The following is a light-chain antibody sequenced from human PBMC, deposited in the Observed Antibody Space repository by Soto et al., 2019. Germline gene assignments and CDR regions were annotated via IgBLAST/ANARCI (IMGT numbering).Light chain of an antibody. V-gene: IGLV1-47*01. CDR1: SYNIGSNY. Sequence: QSVLTQPPSASGTPGQRITISCSGSSYNIGSNYVFWYHQLPGTAPKLLIYSNNQRPSGVPDRFSGSKSGTSASLAISGLRSEDEADYYCAAWDDSLSGVVFGGGTKLTVL. CDR2: SNN. J-gene: IGLJ2*01. CDR3: AAWDDSLSGVV.